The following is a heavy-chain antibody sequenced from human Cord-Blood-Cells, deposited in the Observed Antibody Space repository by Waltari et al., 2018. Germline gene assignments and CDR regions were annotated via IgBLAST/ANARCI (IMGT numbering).Heavy chain of an antibody. CDR3: ARVAVMTMGSFDY. D-gene: IGHD3-10*01. Sequence: EVQLVESGGGLIQPGGSLRLSCAASGFTVSSNYMSWVRQAPGKGWVWVSVIYMCGSTYYADSVKGRFTISRDNSKNPLYLQMNSLRAEDTAVYYCARVAVMTMGSFDYWGQGTLVTVSS. CDR2: IYMCGST. V-gene: IGHV3-53*01. CDR1: GFTVSSNY. J-gene: IGHJ4*02.